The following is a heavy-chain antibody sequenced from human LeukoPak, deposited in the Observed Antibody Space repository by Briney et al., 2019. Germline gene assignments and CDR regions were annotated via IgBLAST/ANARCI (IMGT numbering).Heavy chain of an antibody. J-gene: IGHJ6*02. CDR2: ISYDGSNK. V-gene: IGHV3-30-3*01. CDR3: AREDIVVVPVAVGFYGLDV. D-gene: IGHD2-2*01. CDR1: GFTFRNYP. Sequence: GGSLRLSCAASGFTFRNYPFHWVRQAPGKGLEWVAVISYDGSNKYYADSVKGRFTISRDNSKNTLYLQMNSLRAEDTAVYYCAREDIVVVPVAVGFYGLDVWGQGTTVIVSS.